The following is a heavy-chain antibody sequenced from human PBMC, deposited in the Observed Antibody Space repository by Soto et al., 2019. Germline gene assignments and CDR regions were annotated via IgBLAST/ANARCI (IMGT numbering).Heavy chain of an antibody. V-gene: IGHV3-23*01. Sequence: EVQLLESGGGLVQPGGSLRLSCAASGFTFTTYPMNWVRQAPGKGLDWVSGISGTGISTFYADSVKGRFAISRDNSKNTVFLQMNNLGAEDTALYYCVKFPIITASYYYQDMDVWRQGTTVTVSS. CDR2: ISGTGIST. CDR1: GFTFTTYP. CDR3: VKFPIITASYYYQDMDV. J-gene: IGHJ6*02.